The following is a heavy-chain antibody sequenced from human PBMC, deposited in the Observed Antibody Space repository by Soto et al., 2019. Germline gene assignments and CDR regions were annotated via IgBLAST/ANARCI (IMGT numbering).Heavy chain of an antibody. V-gene: IGHV3-30*18. Sequence: QVQLVESGGGVVQPGRSLRLSCAASGFTLSSHAMHWVRQAPGKGLEWVTIISFDGSNKYYADSVKGRFTISRDNSKNTRYLQMNRLRAEDTAVYYCAKDPGRLGAAGYYFDYWGQGAPVTVSS. J-gene: IGHJ4*02. D-gene: IGHD6-13*01. CDR3: AKDPGRLGAAGYYFDY. CDR2: ISFDGSNK. CDR1: GFTLSSHA.